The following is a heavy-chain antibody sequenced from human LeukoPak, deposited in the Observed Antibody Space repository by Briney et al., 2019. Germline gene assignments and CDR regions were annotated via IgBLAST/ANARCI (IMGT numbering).Heavy chain of an antibody. Sequence: PGGSLRLSCAASGFTFSSYGMHWVRQAPGKGLEWVAVISFDGKTQYYIDSVKGRFTISRDNSKNTLYLQMNSLRAEDTAVYYCAKEMSSSNIDHCGQGTLVTVSS. V-gene: IGHV3-30*18. D-gene: IGHD2-2*01. CDR3: AKEMSSSNIDH. J-gene: IGHJ4*02. CDR1: GFTFSSYG. CDR2: ISFDGKTQ.